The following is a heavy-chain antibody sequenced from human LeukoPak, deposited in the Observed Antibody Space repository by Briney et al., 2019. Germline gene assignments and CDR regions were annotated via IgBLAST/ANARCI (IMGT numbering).Heavy chain of an antibody. D-gene: IGHD4-23*01. J-gene: IGHJ4*02. CDR1: GYSFTGHY. CDR3: ARLALLTTVDSNDY. V-gene: IGHV1-2*02. CDR2: INPKSGGT. Sequence: GASVKVSCKASGYSFTGHYMHWVRQAPGQGLEWMGWINPKSGGTNYAQKFQGRVTMTRDTSISTAYMDMSRLRSDDTAVYYCARLALLTTVDSNDYWGQGTLVTVSS.